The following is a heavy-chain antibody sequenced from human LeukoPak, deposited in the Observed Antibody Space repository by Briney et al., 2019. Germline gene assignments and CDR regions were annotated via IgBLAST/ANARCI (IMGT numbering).Heavy chain of an antibody. V-gene: IGHV3-48*04. J-gene: IGHJ4*02. CDR1: GFILSSNG. CDR2: VSGSCSTI. Sequence: GGSLRLSCAASGFILSSNGMNWVRQAQGKGQGLVSYVSGSCSTISYADSVKARFTMSRDNAKYSLHLQMDSLRAEDTAVYSCARGGLGSWTFDSWGQGTLVTVSS. CDR3: ARGGLGSWTFDS. D-gene: IGHD1-26*01.